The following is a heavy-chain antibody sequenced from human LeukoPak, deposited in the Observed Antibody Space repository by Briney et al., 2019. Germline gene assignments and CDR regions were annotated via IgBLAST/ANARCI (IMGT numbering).Heavy chain of an antibody. CDR2: INPSGGST. V-gene: IGHV1-46*03. CDR3: ARAPKIRSTYYDFWSGIDY. J-gene: IGHJ4*02. CDR1: GYTFTSYY. Sequence: ASVEVSCKASGYTFTSYYMHWVRQAHGQGLEWMGIINPSGGSTSYAQKFQGRVTMTRDTSTSTVYMELSSLRSEDTAVYYCARAPKIRSTYYDFWSGIDYWGQGTLVTVSS. D-gene: IGHD3-3*01.